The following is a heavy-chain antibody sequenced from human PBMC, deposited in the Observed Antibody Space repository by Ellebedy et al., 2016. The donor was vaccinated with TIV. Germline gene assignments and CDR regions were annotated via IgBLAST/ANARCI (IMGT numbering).Heavy chain of an antibody. CDR3: SRDPHTNGYVPSG. V-gene: IGHV3-21*06. Sequence: GESLKISCSASGFAFSSYSMNWVRQAPGQGLEWVSSISRDSDSISYADSVKGRFTISRDNVDNSLSLQLNSLRADDTAVYFCSRDPHTNGYVPSGWGQGTLVIVSS. J-gene: IGHJ4*02. CDR2: ISRDSDSI. D-gene: IGHD2-2*03. CDR1: GFAFSSYS.